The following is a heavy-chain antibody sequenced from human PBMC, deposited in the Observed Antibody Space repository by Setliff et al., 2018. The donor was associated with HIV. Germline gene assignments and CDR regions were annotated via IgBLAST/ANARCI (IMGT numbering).Heavy chain of an antibody. Sequence: GGSLRLSCAASGFTFSVYGMHWVRQTPGKGLEWVAFIESDGRNEYYADSVKGRFTISRDNSKNTQYLQMNSLRPEDTALYYCVKGRSGSYHWWGQGTLVTVSS. CDR1: GFTFSVYG. D-gene: IGHD1-26*01. V-gene: IGHV3-30*02. J-gene: IGHJ4*02. CDR2: IESDGRNE. CDR3: VKGRSGSYHW.